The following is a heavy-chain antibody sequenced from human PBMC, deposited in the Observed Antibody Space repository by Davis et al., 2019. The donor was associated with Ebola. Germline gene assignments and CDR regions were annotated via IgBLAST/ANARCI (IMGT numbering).Heavy chain of an antibody. CDR2: IIPILGIA. CDR3: ATSSEPYYDFWSGYDHYYGMDV. V-gene: IGHV1-69*04. D-gene: IGHD3-3*01. Sequence: SVKVSCKASGGTFSSYAISWVRQAPGQGLEWMGRIIPILGIANYAQKFQGRITLSRDTSASTAYMELSSLRSEDTAVYYCATSSEPYYDFWSGYDHYYGMDVWGQGTTVTVSS. J-gene: IGHJ6*02. CDR1: GGTFSSYA.